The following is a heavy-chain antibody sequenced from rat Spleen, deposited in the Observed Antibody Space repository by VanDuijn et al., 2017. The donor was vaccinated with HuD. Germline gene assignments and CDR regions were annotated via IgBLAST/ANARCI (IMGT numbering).Heavy chain of an antibody. V-gene: IGHV3-1*01. J-gene: IGHJ2*01. Sequence: EVQLQESGPGLVKPSQSLSLTCSVTDYSITSNYWDWIRKFPGNKMEWIGHISYSGSTNYNPSLKSRLSITRDTSKNQFFLQLNSVTTEDSATYYCARRRGQVYNNYFDYWGQGVMVTVSS. CDR1: DYSITSNY. CDR3: ARRRGQVYNNYFDY. CDR2: ISYSGST. D-gene: IGHD1-10*01.